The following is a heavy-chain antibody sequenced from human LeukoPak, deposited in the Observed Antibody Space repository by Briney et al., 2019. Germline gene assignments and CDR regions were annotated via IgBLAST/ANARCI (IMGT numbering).Heavy chain of an antibody. CDR3: TLGFGYDSSGYRSFDY. J-gene: IGHJ4*02. V-gene: IGHV3-73*01. Sequence: PGGSLRLSCAASGFTFSGSAMHWVRQASGKGLEWVGRIRSKANSYATAYAASVKGRFTISRDDSKNTAYLQMNSLKTEDTAVYFCTLGFGYDSSGYRSFDYWGQGTLVTVSS. D-gene: IGHD3-22*01. CDR2: IRSKANSYAT. CDR1: GFTFSGSA.